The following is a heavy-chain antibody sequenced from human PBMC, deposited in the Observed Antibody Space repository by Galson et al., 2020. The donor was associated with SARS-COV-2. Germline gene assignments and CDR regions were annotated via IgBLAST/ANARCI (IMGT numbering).Heavy chain of an antibody. CDR3: AREERSGYYLGYYYYMDV. CDR1: GFTFSNYL. Sequence: GESLKISCAASGFTFSNYLMDWVRQAPGKGLEWVSGINWNGGSTGYADSVKGRFTISRDNAKNSLYLQMNSLRAEDTALYHCAREERSGYYLGYYYYMDVWGKGTTVTVSS. D-gene: IGHD3-3*01. CDR2: INWNGGST. V-gene: IGHV3-20*01. J-gene: IGHJ6*03.